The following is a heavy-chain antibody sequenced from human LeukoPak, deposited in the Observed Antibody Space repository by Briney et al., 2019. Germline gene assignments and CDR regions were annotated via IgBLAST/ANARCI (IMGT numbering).Heavy chain of an antibody. J-gene: IGHJ4*02. Sequence: SETLSLTCTVSGGSISSYYWSWIRQPRGKGLEWIGYIYYSGSTNYDPSLKSRVTMSVDTSKNQFSLNLSSVTAADTAVYYCARLATMVRGAQTIDYWGQGTLVTVSS. D-gene: IGHD3-10*01. CDR1: GGSISSYY. CDR3: ARLATMVRGAQTIDY. V-gene: IGHV4-59*13. CDR2: IYYSGST.